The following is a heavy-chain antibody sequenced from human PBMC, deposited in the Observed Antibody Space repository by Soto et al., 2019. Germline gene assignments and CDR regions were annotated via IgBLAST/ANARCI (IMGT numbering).Heavy chain of an antibody. Sequence: GGSLRLSCAASGFTFSSYWMHWVRQAPGRGLVWVSRINSDGSSTFYADSVKGRFTISRDNAKNTLYLQMSSLRAEDTAVYYCASSLLTPFDYWGQGTLVTVSS. V-gene: IGHV3-74*01. D-gene: IGHD7-27*01. CDR1: GFTFSSYW. CDR3: ASSLLTPFDY. J-gene: IGHJ4*01. CDR2: INSDGSST.